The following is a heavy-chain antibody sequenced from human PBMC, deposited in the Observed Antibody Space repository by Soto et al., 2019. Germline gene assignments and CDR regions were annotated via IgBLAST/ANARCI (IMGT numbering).Heavy chain of an antibody. CDR3: ARGPPTVTTRIYFDY. D-gene: IGHD4-17*01. CDR1: GFTVSSNC. V-gene: IGHV3-53*01. Sequence: GGSLRLSCAASGFTVSSNCMSWVRQAPGKGLEWVSVIYSGGSTYYADSVKGRFTISRDNSKNTLYLQMNSLRAEDTAVYYCARGPPTVTTRIYFDYWGQGTLVTVSS. CDR2: IYSGGST. J-gene: IGHJ4*02.